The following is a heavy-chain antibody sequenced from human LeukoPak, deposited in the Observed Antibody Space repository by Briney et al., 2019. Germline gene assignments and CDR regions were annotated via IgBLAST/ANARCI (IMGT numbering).Heavy chain of an antibody. CDR2: INHSGST. CDR1: GDSLSSSSYY. V-gene: IGHV4-39*07. Sequence: SETLSLTCSVSGDSLSSSSYYWGWIRQPPGKGLEWIGEINHSGSTNYNPSLKSRVTISVDTSKNQFSLKLSSVTAADTAVYYCARLRPRIYYYDSSGYLDYWGQGTLVTVSS. J-gene: IGHJ4*02. CDR3: ARLRPRIYYYDSSGYLDY. D-gene: IGHD3-22*01.